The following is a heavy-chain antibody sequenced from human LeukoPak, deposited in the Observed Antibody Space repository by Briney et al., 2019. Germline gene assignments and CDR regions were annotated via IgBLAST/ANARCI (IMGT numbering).Heavy chain of an antibody. CDR1: GFTFSSYS. CDR2: ISSSSSYI. D-gene: IGHD3-22*01. CDR3: ARLYYYDSSGYYLYYFDY. Sequence: GGSLRLSCAASGFTFSSYSMNWVRQAPGKGLEWVSSISSSSSYIYYADSVKGRFTISRDNAKNSLYLQMNSLRAEDTAVYYCARLYYYDSSGYYLYYFDYWGQGTLVTVSS. V-gene: IGHV3-21*01. J-gene: IGHJ4*02.